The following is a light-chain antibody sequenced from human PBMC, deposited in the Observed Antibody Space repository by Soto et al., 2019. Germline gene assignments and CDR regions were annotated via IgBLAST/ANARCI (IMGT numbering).Light chain of an antibody. CDR2: NAV. V-gene: IGKV3-15*01. J-gene: IGKJ5*01. CDR3: QQYKSWWPIT. CDR1: QNIDNK. Sequence: EIVLTQSPATLSVSPGERATLSCRASQNIDNKLVWYQQKPGQAPSLLLSNAVTRAPGIPARFSGSGFGTEFTLTLSSLQPEDFAIYYCQQYKSWWPITFGQGTRLE.